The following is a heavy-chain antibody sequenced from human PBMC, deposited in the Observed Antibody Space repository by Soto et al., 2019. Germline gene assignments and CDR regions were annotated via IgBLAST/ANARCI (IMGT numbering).Heavy chain of an antibody. CDR2: IYYGGST. CDR1: GGSISPYY. Sequence: PSETLSLTCTVSGGSISPYYWSWIRQPPGKGLEWVGYIYYGGSTYYKPSLKSRVTISLDRSKNQFSLKLSSVAAADTAVYYCARGIFYAFDIWGQGTMVTVSS. J-gene: IGHJ3*02. D-gene: IGHD3-9*01. CDR3: ARGIFYAFDI. V-gene: IGHV4-59*12.